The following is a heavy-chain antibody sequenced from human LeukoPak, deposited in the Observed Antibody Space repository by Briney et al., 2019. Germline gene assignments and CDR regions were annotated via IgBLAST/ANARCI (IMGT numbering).Heavy chain of an antibody. V-gene: IGHV3-53*01. D-gene: IGHD3-10*01. CDR3: ARDSKSRGGGDY. CDR2: IYSGGST. J-gene: IGHJ4*01. CDR1: GFSVSRNY. Sequence: GGSLRLSCAVSGFSVSRNYMTWVRQAPGKGLEWVSLIYSGGSTYYADSVKGRFTISRDNSKNTLYLQMNSLRAEDTAVYYCARDSKSRGGGDYWGQGTLVTVSS.